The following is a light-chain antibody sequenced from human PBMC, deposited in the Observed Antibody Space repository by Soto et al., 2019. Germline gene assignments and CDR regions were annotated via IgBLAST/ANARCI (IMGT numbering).Light chain of an antibody. CDR3: QQHSSYPLT. CDR1: QGISSD. J-gene: IGKJ4*01. Sequence: DIQLTQSPSFLSTSVGDRVTITCLASQGISSDLAWYHQKPGNAPQLLIYDSSTLQSGAPSRFSGSRSGTEFTLTIRSLPPEDFALYYCQQHSSYPLTFGGGTKVEIK. V-gene: IGKV1-9*01. CDR2: DSS.